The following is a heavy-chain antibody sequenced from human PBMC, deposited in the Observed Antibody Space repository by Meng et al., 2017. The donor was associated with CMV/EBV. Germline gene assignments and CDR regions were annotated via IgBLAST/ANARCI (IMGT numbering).Heavy chain of an antibody. D-gene: IGHD3-3*01. CDR2: IKSKTDGGTT. J-gene: IGHJ4*02. Sequence: FTFSNAWMSWVRQAPGKGLAWVGRIKSKTDGGTTDYAAPVKGRFTISRDDSKNTLYLQMNSLKTEDTAVYYCTTIPSDYDFWSGYYWGQGTLVTVSS. V-gene: IGHV3-15*01. CDR3: TTIPSDYDFWSGYY. CDR1: FTFSNAW.